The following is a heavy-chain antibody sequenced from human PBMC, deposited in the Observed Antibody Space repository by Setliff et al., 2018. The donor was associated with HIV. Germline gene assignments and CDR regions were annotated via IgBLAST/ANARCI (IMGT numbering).Heavy chain of an antibody. J-gene: IGHJ6*03. CDR1: GDSVSSNTAA. D-gene: IGHD1-1*01. CDR2: TYYRSKWYS. CDR3: ARGGDWDDNYYMDV. V-gene: IGHV6-1*01. Sequence: SQTLSLTCVISGDSVSSNTAAWNWIRQSPSRGLEWLGRTYYRSKWYSDYAVSVKVRIAINPNTSKNQFSLHLDSVTPGDTAVYYCARGGDWDDNYYMDVWGKGTTVTVSS.